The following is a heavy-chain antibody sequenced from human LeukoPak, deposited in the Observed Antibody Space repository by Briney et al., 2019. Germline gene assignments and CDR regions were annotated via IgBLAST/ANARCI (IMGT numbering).Heavy chain of an antibody. CDR2: IYYSGST. CDR3: GRICSSTSCFVDY. CDR1: GGSISSSSFY. V-gene: IGHV4-39*07. Sequence: SETLSLTCTVSGGSISSSSFYWGWIRQSPGKGLEWIGSIYYSGSTYYNPSLKSRVTISVDTSKNQFSLRLHSVTAADTAVYYCGRICSSTSCFVDYWGQGTLVTVSS. D-gene: IGHD2-2*01. J-gene: IGHJ4*02.